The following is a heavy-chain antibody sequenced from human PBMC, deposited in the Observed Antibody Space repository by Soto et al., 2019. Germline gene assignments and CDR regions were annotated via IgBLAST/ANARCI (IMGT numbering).Heavy chain of an antibody. CDR1: GGSISSSSYY. CDR2: IYYSGST. Sequence: SETLSLTCTVSGGSISSSSYYWGWIRQPPGKGLEWIGSIYYSGSTYYNPSLKSRVTISVDTSKNQFSLKRSSVTAADTAVYYCARPLHNWGTYAFDIWGQGTMVTVSS. V-gene: IGHV4-39*01. CDR3: ARPLHNWGTYAFDI. D-gene: IGHD7-27*01. J-gene: IGHJ3*02.